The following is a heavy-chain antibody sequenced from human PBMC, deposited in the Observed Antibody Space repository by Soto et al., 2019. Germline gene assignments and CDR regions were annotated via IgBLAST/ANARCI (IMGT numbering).Heavy chain of an antibody. V-gene: IGHV3-74*01. CDR2: INSDGSST. Sequence: PGGSLRLSCAASGFTFISYWMHWVLQAPGKGLVWVSRINSDGSSTSYADAVKGPFTISRDNAKNTLYLQMNSLRAEDTAVYYCARYSFTVXDYYCDYMDFWGKGTTVTGSS. CDR3: ARYSFTVXDYYCDYMDF. CDR1: GFTFISYW. J-gene: IGHJ6*03. D-gene: IGHD4-17*01.